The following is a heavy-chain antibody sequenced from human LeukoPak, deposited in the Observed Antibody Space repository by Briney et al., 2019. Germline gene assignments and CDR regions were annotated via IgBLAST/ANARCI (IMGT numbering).Heavy chain of an antibody. CDR2: SYYSGST. V-gene: IGHV4-39*01. CDR3: ARQRRDGYTDDY. CDR1: GGSISSSSYY. Sequence: PSETLSLTCTVSGGSISSSSYYWGWIRQPPGKGLEWIGSSYYSGSTYYNPSLKRRVTISVDTSNNQFSLELSSVTAADTAVYYCARQRRDGYTDDYWGQGTLVTVSS. D-gene: IGHD5-24*01. J-gene: IGHJ4*02.